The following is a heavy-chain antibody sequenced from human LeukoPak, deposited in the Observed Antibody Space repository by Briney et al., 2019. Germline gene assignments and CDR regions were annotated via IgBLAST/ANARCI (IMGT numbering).Heavy chain of an antibody. V-gene: IGHV3-30*18. D-gene: IGHD3-10*01. CDR2: ISYDGSNK. Sequence: GGSLRLSCAASGFTFSSYGMHWVRQAPGKGLEWVAVISYDGSNKYYADSVKGRFTISRDNSKSTLYLQMNSLRAEDTAVYYCAKDSGSNTFDNWGQGTLVTVAS. CDR1: GFTFSSYG. J-gene: IGHJ3*02. CDR3: AKDSGSNTFDN.